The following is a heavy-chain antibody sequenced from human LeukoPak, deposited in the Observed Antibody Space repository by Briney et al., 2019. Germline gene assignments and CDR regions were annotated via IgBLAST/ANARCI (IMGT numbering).Heavy chain of an antibody. V-gene: IGHV5-51*01. CDR1: GYSFTTYW. CDR2: IYPGDSDT. J-gene: IGHJ4*02. CDR3: ARLGTYWSNYYFEY. D-gene: IGHD3-10*01. Sequence: GESLKISCPGSGYSFTTYWLGWVRQMPGKGLECMGIIYPGDSDTRYSPSFQGQVTISADKSINTAYLQWSSLKASDTAMYYCARLGTYWSNYYFEYWGQGTLVTVSS.